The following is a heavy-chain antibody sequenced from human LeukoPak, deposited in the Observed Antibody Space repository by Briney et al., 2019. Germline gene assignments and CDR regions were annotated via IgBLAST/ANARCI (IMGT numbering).Heavy chain of an antibody. CDR2: IRYDGSNK. V-gene: IGHV3-30*02. CDR1: GFTFSSYG. J-gene: IGHJ6*04. D-gene: IGHD2-8*01. CDR3: AGYCTIGVCYSR. Sequence: GGSLRLSCAASGFTFSSYGMHWVRQAPGKGLEWVAFIRYDGSNKYYADSVKGRFTISRDNSKSTLYLQMNSLRAEDTAVYYCAGYCTIGVCYSRWGKGTTVTVSS.